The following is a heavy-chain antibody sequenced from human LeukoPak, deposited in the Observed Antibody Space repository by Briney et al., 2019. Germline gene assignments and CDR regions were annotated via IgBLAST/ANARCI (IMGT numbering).Heavy chain of an antibody. CDR3: STSLRGSDCCLDY. V-gene: IGHV3-15*01. J-gene: IGHJ4*02. CDR2: IKTKADGGTT. CDR1: GFTFSDAW. D-gene: IGHD2-21*02. Sequence: GGSLRLSCAASGFTFSDAWVSWVRQAPGMGLEWVGRIKTKADGGTTDYAAPVKGRFTISRDDFSGTLYLLMNSLKTEDTAVYYCSTSLRGSDCCLDYWGQGTLVAVSS.